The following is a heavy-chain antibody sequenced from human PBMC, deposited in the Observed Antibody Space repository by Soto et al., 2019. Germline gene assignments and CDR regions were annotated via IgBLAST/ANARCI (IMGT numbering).Heavy chain of an antibody. D-gene: IGHD1-26*01. J-gene: IGHJ6*02. CDR3: TTSSSGTGADYYYYGMDV. Sequence: EVQLVESGGGLVKPGGSLRLSCAASGFTFSNAWMNWVRQAPGEGLEWVGRIKSKTDGGTTDYAAPVKGRFTISRDDSKNTLYLQMNSLKTEDTAVYYCTTSSSGTGADYYYYGMDVWGQGTTVTVSS. V-gene: IGHV3-15*07. CDR1: GFTFSNAW. CDR2: IKSKTDGGTT.